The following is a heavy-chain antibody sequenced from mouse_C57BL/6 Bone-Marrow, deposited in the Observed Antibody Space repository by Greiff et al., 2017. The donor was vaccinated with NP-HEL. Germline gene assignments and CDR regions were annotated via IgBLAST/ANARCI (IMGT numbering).Heavy chain of an antibody. D-gene: IGHD1-1*01. CDR3: ASDYYGSDWYFDV. V-gene: IGHV5-9*01. J-gene: IGHJ1*03. CDR1: GFTFSSYT. Sequence: EVQRVESGEGLVKPGGSLKLSCAASGFTFSSYTMSWVRQTPEKRLEWVATISGGGGNTYYPDSVKGRFTISRDNAKNTLYLQMSSLRSEDTALYYCASDYYGSDWYFDVWGTGTTVTVSS. CDR2: ISGGGGNT.